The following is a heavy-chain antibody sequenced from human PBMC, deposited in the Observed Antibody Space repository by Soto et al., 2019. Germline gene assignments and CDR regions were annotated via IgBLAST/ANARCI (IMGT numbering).Heavy chain of an antibody. Sequence: QVQLVESGGGVVQPGRSLRLSCAASGFSFSAYVMHWVRQAPGKGLECVADISNDGSNEYYADSVKGRFTISRDNSKNTLYLQMNSLRAEDTAVYYCARDRPQITIFDAFDIWGQGTMVTVSS. J-gene: IGHJ3*02. CDR2: ISNDGSNE. V-gene: IGHV3-30*14. CDR3: ARDRPQITIFDAFDI. D-gene: IGHD3-3*01. CDR1: GFSFSAYV.